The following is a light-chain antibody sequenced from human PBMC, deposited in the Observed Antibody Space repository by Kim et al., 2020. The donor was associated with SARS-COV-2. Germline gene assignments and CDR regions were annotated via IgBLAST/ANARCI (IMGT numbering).Light chain of an antibody. CDR1: QTVTNNY. CDR3: QHYDTSPTWT. V-gene: IGKV3-20*01. Sequence: ERATLSCWASQTVTNNYLAWYQQKPGQAPRLRICGASNRAAGIPDRFSGSGSATDFTLTISRLEPEDFAVDYCQHYDTSPTWTFGQGTKVDIK. J-gene: IGKJ1*01. CDR2: GAS.